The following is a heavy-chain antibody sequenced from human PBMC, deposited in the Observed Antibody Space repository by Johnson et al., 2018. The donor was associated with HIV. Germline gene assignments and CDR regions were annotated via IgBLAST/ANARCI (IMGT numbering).Heavy chain of an antibody. J-gene: IGHJ3*02. V-gene: IGHV3-66*03. CDR2: IYSGGST. D-gene: IGHD5-12*01. CDR3: ARDHSGYDSVTAAFDI. CDR1: GFTVRSNY. Sequence: VQLVESGGGLIQPGGSLRLSCAASGFTVRSNYMSWVRQAPGKGLEWVSVIYSGGSTNYADSVKGRFTISRDISKNTLYLQMNSLRAEDTAVYYCARDHSGYDSVTAAFDIWGQGTMVTVSS.